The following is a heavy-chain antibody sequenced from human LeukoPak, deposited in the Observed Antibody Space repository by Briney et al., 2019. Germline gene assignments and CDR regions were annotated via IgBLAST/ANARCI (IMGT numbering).Heavy chain of an antibody. CDR3: ARGRLDDSSGHYYSYYFDY. Sequence: SETLSLTCTVSGGSISSGGYYWSWIRQHPGKGLEWIGYIYYSGSTYYNPSLKSRVTISVDTSKNQFSLKLSSVTAADTAVYYCARGRLDDSSGHYYSYYFDYWGQGTLVTVSS. D-gene: IGHD3-22*01. CDR2: IYYSGST. J-gene: IGHJ4*02. V-gene: IGHV4-31*03. CDR1: GGSISSGGYY.